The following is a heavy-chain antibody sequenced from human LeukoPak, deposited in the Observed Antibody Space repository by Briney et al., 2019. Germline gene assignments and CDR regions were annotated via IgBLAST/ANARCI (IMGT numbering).Heavy chain of an antibody. Sequence: ASVKVSRKASGYTFTSYGISWVRQAPGHGLEGMGWISGDNGSTNYAQKLQGRITMTTDTSTSTAYMELRSLRSDDSAVYYCAREDTRRGSRGYFDYWGQGTLVTVPS. V-gene: IGHV1-18*01. CDR1: GYTFTSYG. D-gene: IGHD2-2*01. J-gene: IGHJ4*02. CDR3: AREDTRRGSRGYFDY. CDR2: ISGDNGST.